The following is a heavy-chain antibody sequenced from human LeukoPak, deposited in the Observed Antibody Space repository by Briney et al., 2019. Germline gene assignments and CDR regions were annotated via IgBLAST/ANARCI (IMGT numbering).Heavy chain of an antibody. CDR1: GGSISSYY. V-gene: IGHV4-59*12. CDR2: IYYSGST. D-gene: IGHD5-24*01. Sequence: PSETLSLTCTVSGGSISSYYWSWIRQPPGKGLEWIGYIYYSGSTNYNPSLKSRVTMSVDTSKNQFSLKLSSVTAADTAVYYCARAAKEGWLQSNYYYYYYMDVWGKGTTVTISS. CDR3: ARAAKEGWLQSNYYYYYYMDV. J-gene: IGHJ6*03.